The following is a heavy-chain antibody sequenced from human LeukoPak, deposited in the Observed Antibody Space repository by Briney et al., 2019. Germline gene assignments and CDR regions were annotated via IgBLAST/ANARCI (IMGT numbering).Heavy chain of an antibody. CDR3: ARGRNRWLSYYFCMDV. D-gene: IGHD5-12*01. V-gene: IGHV4-34*01. Sequence: PSETLSLTCTVYGGSFSGYYWSWIRQPPGKGLEWIGEINHSGTANYNPALKSRVTMSVDTSKNQSSLKLTSVTAADTAVYFCARGRNRWLSYYFCMDVWGNGTTVTVSS. J-gene: IGHJ6*03. CDR1: GGSFSGYY. CDR2: INHSGTA.